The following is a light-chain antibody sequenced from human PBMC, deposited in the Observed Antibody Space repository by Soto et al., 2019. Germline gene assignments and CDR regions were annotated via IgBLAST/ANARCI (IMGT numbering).Light chain of an antibody. J-gene: IGKJ5*01. CDR3: QQYNNRLIT. V-gene: IGKV3-15*01. Sequence: EIVMTQSPATLSVSPGERATLSCRASQSVSSNLAWYQQNPGQAPRRLIYGASTRATGIPARFSGSRSCTDFTLTISSLQSAEFAVYYCQQYNNRLITFGQGTRLEIK. CDR1: QSVSSN. CDR2: GAS.